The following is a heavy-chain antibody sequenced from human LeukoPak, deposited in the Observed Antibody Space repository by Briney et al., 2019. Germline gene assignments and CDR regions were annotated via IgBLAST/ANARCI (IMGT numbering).Heavy chain of an antibody. Sequence: PSETLSLTCTVSGGSISSSSSYWGWIRQPPGKGLEWIGNIYYSGSTNYNPSLKSRVTISIDTSKNQFSLKLSSVTAADTAVYYCARSPIGFDYWGQGTLVTVSS. CDR1: GGSISSSSSY. J-gene: IGHJ4*02. V-gene: IGHV4-61*05. CDR2: IYYSGST. D-gene: IGHD2-15*01. CDR3: ARSPIGFDY.